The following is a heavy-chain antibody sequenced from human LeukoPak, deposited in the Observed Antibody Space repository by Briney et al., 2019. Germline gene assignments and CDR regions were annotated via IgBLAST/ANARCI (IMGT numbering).Heavy chain of an antibody. D-gene: IGHD5-18*01. CDR2: INEDGSST. V-gene: IGHV3-74*01. J-gene: IGHJ4*02. CDR1: GYTFSTYW. CDR3: ARGYSFGFKTIDY. Sequence: GGSLRLSCAASGYTFSTYWMHWVRQGPGKGLVWVSRINEDGSSTSYAESVRGRFTISRDNAENSLYLQMNSLRAEDTAVYYCARGYSFGFKTIDYWGQGTLVTVSS.